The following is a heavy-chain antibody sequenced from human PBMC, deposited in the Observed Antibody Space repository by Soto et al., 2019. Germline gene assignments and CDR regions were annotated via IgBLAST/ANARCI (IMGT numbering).Heavy chain of an antibody. Sequence: QVQLVQSGAEVKKPGASVKVSCKASGYTFTSYDINWVRQATGQGLEWMGWMNPNSGNTGYAQKLQGRVTMTRNTSIITAYMELSSLRSEDTAVYYCARYPGIMATVGYYYYYMDVWGKGTTVTVSS. V-gene: IGHV1-8*01. J-gene: IGHJ6*03. CDR3: ARYPGIMATVGYYYYYMDV. D-gene: IGHD5-12*01. CDR1: GYTFTSYD. CDR2: MNPNSGNT.